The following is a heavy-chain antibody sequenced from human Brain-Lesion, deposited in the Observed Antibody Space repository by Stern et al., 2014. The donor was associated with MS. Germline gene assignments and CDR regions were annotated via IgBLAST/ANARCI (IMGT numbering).Heavy chain of an antibody. CDR2: IYHSGST. D-gene: IGHD3-3*01. Sequence: VQLLESGPGLVKPSQTLSLTCTVSGGSISSGNYYWSWIRQHPGKGLEWIGAIYHSGSTYYNPPLKSRVTTSIDTSKNQFSLKLSSVTAADTAVYYCARGSREVLLPRFYFDYWGRGTLVTVSS. V-gene: IGHV4-31*03. CDR3: ARGSREVLLPRFYFDY. J-gene: IGHJ4*02. CDR1: GGSISSGNYY.